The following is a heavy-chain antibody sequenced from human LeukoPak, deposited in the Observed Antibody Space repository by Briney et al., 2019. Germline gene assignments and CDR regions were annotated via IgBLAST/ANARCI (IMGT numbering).Heavy chain of an antibody. Sequence: PSETLSLTCAVYGGSFSGYYWSWIRQPPGKGLEWIGEINHSGSTNYNPSLKSRVTISVDTSKNQFSLKLSSVTAADTAVYYCARRLVRGVITYFDYWGQGTLVTVSS. CDR1: GGSFSGYY. D-gene: IGHD3-10*01. V-gene: IGHV4-34*01. J-gene: IGHJ4*02. CDR3: ARRLVRGVITYFDY. CDR2: INHSGST.